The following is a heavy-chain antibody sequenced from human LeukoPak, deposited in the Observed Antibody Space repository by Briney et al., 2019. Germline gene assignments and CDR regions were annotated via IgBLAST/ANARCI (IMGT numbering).Heavy chain of an antibody. V-gene: IGHV3-23*01. CDR2: ISGSGGST. D-gene: IGHD3-22*01. CDR1: GFTFSSYA. Sequence: GGSLRLSCAASGFTFSSYAMSWVRQAPGEGLEWVSAISGSGGSTYYADSVKGRFTISRDNSKNTLYLQMNSLRAEDTAVYYCAKLPSSGYYYDSSGYYRDYWGQGTLVTVSS. J-gene: IGHJ4*02. CDR3: AKLPSSGYYYDSSGYYRDY.